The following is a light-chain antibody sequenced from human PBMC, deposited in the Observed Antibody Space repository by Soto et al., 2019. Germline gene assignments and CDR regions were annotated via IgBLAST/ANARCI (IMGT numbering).Light chain of an antibody. V-gene: IGLV2-14*01. CDR1: SSDVGGYNY. CDR3: TSYAGSNNLGV. CDR2: EVT. J-gene: IGLJ3*02. Sequence: QSALTQPASVSGSPGQSITISCTGTSSDVGGYNYVSWYQQHPGKAPKLIIWEVTNRPSGVSDRFSGSKSGNTASLTISGLQAEDGADYYCTSYAGSNNLGVFGGGTQLTVL.